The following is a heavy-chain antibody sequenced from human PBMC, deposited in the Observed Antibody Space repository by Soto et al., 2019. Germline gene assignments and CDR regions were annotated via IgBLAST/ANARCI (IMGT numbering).Heavy chain of an antibody. Sequence: QVQLVQSGAEVKKPGASVKVSCKASGYTFTNYGISWVRQAPGQGLEWMGWISAYNGDTNYAQKLQGRVTMTTDTSTGQGYMELRSLGSDGKGLYFCGAFPPSSYYYGMGVWGQGTTVTVSS. CDR2: ISAYNGDT. CDR3: GAFPPSSYYYGMGV. V-gene: IGHV1-18*01. J-gene: IGHJ6*02. D-gene: IGHD2-15*01. CDR1: GYTFTNYG.